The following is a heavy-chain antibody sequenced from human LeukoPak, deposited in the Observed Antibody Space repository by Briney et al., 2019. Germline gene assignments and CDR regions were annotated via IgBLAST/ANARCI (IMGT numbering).Heavy chain of an antibody. CDR1: NESFSGYY. D-gene: IGHD3-9*01. J-gene: IGHJ3*02. Sequence: SETPSLTCSVYNESFSGYYWTWIRRPPGKGLEWIGEINHSGSTNYNPSLKSRVTISVDTSKNQFSLKLSSVTAADTAVYYCARHSPLRYFDWLSMGAFDIWGQGTMVTVSS. V-gene: IGHV4-34*01. CDR3: ARHSPLRYFDWLSMGAFDI. CDR2: INHSGST.